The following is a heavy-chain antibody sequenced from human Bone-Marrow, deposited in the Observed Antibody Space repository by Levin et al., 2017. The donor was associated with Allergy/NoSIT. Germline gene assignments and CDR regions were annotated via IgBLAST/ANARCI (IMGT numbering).Heavy chain of an antibody. D-gene: IGHD2-8*02. CDR1: GFSFSSYG. V-gene: IGHV3-33*01. CDR3: ARGIIGDVRVAHKEAFDI. J-gene: IGHJ3*02. CDR2: VWYDGTKR. Sequence: GESLKISCAASGFSFSSYGMHWVRQAPGKGLEWVAVVWYDGTKRFYTDSVKGRFTISRDNFKNTLDLQMNDLRAEDTAVYYCARGIIGDVRVAHKEAFDIWGQGTMVSVSS.